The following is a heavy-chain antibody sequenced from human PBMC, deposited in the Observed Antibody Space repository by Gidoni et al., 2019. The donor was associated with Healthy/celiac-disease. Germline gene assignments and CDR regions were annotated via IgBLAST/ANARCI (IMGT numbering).Heavy chain of an antibody. CDR1: GFTFSSYG. Sequence: QVKLVESGGGVVQPGRSLRLSCAASGFTFSSYGMHWVRQAPGKGLEWVAVIWFDGSNKYYADSVKGRFTISRDNSKNTLYLQMNSLRAEDTAVYYCARDEQGVIAAAGNFDYWGQGTLVTVSS. D-gene: IGHD6-13*01. J-gene: IGHJ4*02. V-gene: IGHV3-33*01. CDR3: ARDEQGVIAAAGNFDY. CDR2: IWFDGSNK.